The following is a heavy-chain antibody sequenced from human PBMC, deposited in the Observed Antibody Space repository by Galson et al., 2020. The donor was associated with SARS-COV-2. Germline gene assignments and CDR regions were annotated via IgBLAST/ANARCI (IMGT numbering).Heavy chain of an antibody. CDR3: AQSEAVGGGASCYPFDQ. D-gene: IGHD2-2*01. CDR1: GFSLSTSGVS. Sequence: SGPTLVKPTQTLTLTCTFSGFSLSTSGVSVGWIRQPPGKALEWLALIYWDADKRYSPSLKSRLTLTKDTSKNQVVLTMANMDPVDTATYYVAQSEAVGGGASCYPFDQGGQGTGVTGSP. CDR2: IYWDADK. V-gene: IGHV2-5*02. J-gene: IGHJ4*02.